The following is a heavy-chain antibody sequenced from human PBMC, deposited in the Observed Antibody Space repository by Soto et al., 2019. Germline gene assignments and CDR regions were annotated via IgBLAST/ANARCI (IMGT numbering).Heavy chain of an antibody. J-gene: IGHJ4*02. V-gene: IGHV1-46*01. Sequence: QVQLVQSGAEVKKPGASEKVSCEASGYTFTNYYIHWVRQAPGQGLEWMAVINPSGGSTRYAQKFQGRVTMTRDTSTSTVYMELSSLRSEDTAVYYCAKTYGFLGGYYFDYWGQGTLVTVSS. CDR2: INPSGGST. CDR3: AKTYGFLGGYYFDY. CDR1: GYTFTNYY. D-gene: IGHD3-16*01.